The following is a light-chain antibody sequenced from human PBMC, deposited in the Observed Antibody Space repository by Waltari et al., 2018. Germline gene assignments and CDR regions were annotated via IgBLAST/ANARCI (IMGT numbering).Light chain of an antibody. CDR1: SSNLAKNF. J-gene: IGLJ2*01. CDR3: GSWDSALNPV. CDR2: DND. Sequence: QSVLPQPPSVSAAPGQKVTISCSGSSSNLAKNFVSWYQQVPGTAPQLLIFDNDKRPSGIPDRFSATKTDTSATLDISGLQIGDEADYYCGSWDSALNPVFGGGTHLTVL. V-gene: IGLV1-51*01.